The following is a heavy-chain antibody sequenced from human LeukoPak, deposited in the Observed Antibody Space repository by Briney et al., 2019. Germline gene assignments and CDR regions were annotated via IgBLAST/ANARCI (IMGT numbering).Heavy chain of an antibody. CDR3: ARSFANYMDV. V-gene: IGHV1-18*01. CDR1: GGTFSSYA. CDR2: ISAYNGNT. Sequence: ASVKVSCKASGGTFSSYAISWVRQAPGQGLEWMGWISAYNGNTNYAQKLQGRVTMTTDTSTSTAYMELRSLRSDDTAVYYCARSFANYMDVWGKGTTVTVSS. J-gene: IGHJ6*03.